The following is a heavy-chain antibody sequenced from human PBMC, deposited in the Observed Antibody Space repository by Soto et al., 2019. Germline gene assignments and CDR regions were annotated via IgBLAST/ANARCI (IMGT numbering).Heavy chain of an antibody. J-gene: IGHJ4*02. V-gene: IGHV2-5*02. D-gene: IGHD2-15*01. CDR3: VHTPIYRLGGLHY. CDR2: IYWDDDQ. Sequence: QITLKESGPTLLKPTQTLTLTCSFSGFSLSATGVGVGWVRQPRGQALGFLALIYWDDDQKSRPSLRKRLTITKETSKKEVVLTMTNMDSVDSGTYYCVHTPIYRLGGLHYWGRGPLVTVSP. CDR1: GFSLSATGVG.